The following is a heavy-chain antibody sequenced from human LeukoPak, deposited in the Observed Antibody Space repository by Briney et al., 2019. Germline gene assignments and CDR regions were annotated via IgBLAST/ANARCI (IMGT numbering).Heavy chain of an antibody. CDR2: INPNSGGT. V-gene: IGHV1-2*02. Sequence: ASVKVSCKASGYTFTAYYMHWVRQAPGQGPEWMGWINPNSGGTDYAQKFQGRVTMTRDTSNSTAYMELSSLTSDDTAVYYCARDGIYSRNFDAFDIWGQGTMVTVSS. CDR1: GYTFTAYY. CDR3: ARDGIYSRNFDAFDI. J-gene: IGHJ3*02. D-gene: IGHD6-13*01.